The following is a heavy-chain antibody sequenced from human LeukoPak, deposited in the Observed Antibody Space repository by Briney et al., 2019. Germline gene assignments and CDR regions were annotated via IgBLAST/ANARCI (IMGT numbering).Heavy chain of an antibody. D-gene: IGHD5-12*01. CDR1: GYTFTSYG. CDR3: ARILSGYDYFAMVYFDY. J-gene: IGHJ4*02. CDR2: INPKSGGT. Sequence: ASVKVSCKASGYTFTSYGISWVRQAPGQGLEWMGWINPKSGGTNYAQKFQGRVSMTRDTSISTAYMELSRLRSDDTAVYYCARILSGYDYFAMVYFDYWGQGTLVTVSS. V-gene: IGHV1-2*02.